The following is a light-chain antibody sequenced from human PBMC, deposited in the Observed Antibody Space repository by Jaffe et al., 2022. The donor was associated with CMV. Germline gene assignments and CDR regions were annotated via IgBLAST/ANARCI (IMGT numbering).Light chain of an antibody. V-gene: IGLV2-14*03. CDR3: LSYTTSTSFL. CDR1: SSDVGAYNL. J-gene: IGLJ2*01. CDR2: DVS. Sequence: QSALTQPASVSGSPGQSITISCTGTSSDVGAYNLVSWYQQYPDKAPKILIYDVSARPSGVSNRFSGSKSANTASLTISGLQAEDEADYYCLSYTTSTSFLFGGGTKLTVL.